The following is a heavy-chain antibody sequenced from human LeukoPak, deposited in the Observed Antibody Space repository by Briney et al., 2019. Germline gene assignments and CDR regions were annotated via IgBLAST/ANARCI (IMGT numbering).Heavy chain of an antibody. Sequence: SETLSLTCTVSGGSIRSSSYYWGWIRQPPGKGLEWTGNIYYSGSTYYNPSLKSRVTVSVDTSKNQFSLKLSSVTAADTAVYYCARHGGSPDWFDPWGQGTLVIASS. J-gene: IGHJ5*02. D-gene: IGHD6-19*01. CDR2: IYYSGST. CDR1: GGSIRSSSYY. V-gene: IGHV4-39*01. CDR3: ARHGGSPDWFDP.